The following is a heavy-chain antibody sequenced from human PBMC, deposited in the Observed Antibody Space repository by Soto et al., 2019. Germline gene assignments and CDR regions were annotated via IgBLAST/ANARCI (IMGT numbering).Heavy chain of an antibody. V-gene: IGHV4-59*01. CDR3: ARSVAVPGAHIDY. J-gene: IGHJ4*02. Sequence: PSETLSLTCSVYRASISRSYWRWIRQSPGKGLEWLGYVYYTGSTNYSPSLRSRVSISVDTSKNEFSLRLSSVSDADTAVYFCARSVAVPGAHIDYWGQGTQVTVSS. CDR2: VYYTGST. D-gene: IGHD6-19*01. CDR1: RASISRSY.